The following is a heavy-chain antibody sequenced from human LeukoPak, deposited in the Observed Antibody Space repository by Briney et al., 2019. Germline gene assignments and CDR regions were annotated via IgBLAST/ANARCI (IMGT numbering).Heavy chain of an antibody. CDR2: ITSSSSST. V-gene: IGHV3-48*04. J-gene: IGHJ4*02. Sequence: PGGSLRLSCAASGFTFSSFSMNWVRQAPGKGLEWISYITSSSSSTYYADSVKGRFTISRENAKNSLYLQMNSLRAEDTAVYYCARVIGSYGDSAYWGQGTLVTVSS. D-gene: IGHD4-17*01. CDR3: ARVIGSYGDSAY. CDR1: GFTFSSFS.